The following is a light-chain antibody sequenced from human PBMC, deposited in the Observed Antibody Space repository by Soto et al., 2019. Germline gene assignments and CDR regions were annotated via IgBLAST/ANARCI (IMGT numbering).Light chain of an antibody. Sequence: QSVLTQPPSASGSPGQSVTISCTGTKNDIGVYDFVSWYQHHPGKAPRLIIYEVSNRPSGVSNRFSGSKSGNTASLTISGLQAEDEADYYCSSYTSSSTLRVFGGGTKLTVL. V-gene: IGLV2-14*01. CDR3: SSYTSSSTLRV. J-gene: IGLJ2*01. CDR1: KNDIGVYDF. CDR2: EVS.